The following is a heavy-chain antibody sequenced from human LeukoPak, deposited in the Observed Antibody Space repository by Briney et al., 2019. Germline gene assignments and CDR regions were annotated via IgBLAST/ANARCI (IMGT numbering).Heavy chain of an antibody. Sequence: GRSLRLSCAASGFTFSSYGMHWVRQAPGKGLEWVAVISYDGSNKYYADSAKGRFTISRDNSKNTLYLQMNSLRAEDTAVYYCAKPTRSSRNVDPFFDYWGQGTLVTVSS. V-gene: IGHV3-30*18. CDR2: ISYDGSNK. CDR3: AKPTRSSRNVDPFFDY. D-gene: IGHD2-2*01. CDR1: GFTFSSYG. J-gene: IGHJ4*02.